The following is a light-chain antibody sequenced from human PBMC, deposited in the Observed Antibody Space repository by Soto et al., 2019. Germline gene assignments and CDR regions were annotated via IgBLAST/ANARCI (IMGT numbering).Light chain of an antibody. CDR1: QSVLYSSNNKYY. CDR3: QQYYSSSHT. CDR2: WAS. J-gene: IGKJ4*01. V-gene: IGKV4-1*01. Sequence: DIVMTQSPDSLAVSLGERATINCKSSQSVLYSSNNKYYLAWYQQKPGQPPKLLIYWASTRESRVPDRFSGSGSGTDFTLTISSLQAADVAVYYCQQYYSSSHTFCGGTKVDIK.